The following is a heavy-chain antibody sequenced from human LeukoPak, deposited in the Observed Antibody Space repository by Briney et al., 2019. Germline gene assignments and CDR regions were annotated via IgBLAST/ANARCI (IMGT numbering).Heavy chain of an antibody. CDR2: TYYRSKWYN. V-gene: IGHV6-1*01. CDR3: ARTEDSSSWYWYYYYGMDV. J-gene: IGHJ6*02. Sequence: SQTLSLTCAISGDSVSSNSAAWNWIRQSPSRGLEWLGRTYYRSKWYNDYAVSVKSRITINPDTSKNQFSLQLNSVTPEDTAVYYCARTEDSSSWYWYYYYGMDVWGQGTTVTVSS. CDR1: GDSVSSNSAA. D-gene: IGHD6-13*01.